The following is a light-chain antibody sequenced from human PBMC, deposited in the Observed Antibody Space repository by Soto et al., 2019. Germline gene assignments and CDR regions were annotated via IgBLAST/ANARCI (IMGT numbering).Light chain of an antibody. CDR2: GTS. Sequence: PGERATLSCRASETIGRAYFAWYQHRPGRTPRLVLSGTSNRAAGIPDRYGGSGSGADFTLTISGVEPEDSAVYYCHQYATSPFTFGQGTKLEIK. V-gene: IGKV3-20*01. J-gene: IGKJ2*01. CDR1: ETIGRAY. CDR3: HQYATSPFT.